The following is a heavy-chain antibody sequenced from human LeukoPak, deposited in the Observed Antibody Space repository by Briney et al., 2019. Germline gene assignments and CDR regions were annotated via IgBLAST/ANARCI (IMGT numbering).Heavy chain of an antibody. Sequence: TGGSLRLSCAASGFTFSSYAMSWVRQAPGKGLEWVSYISSSGSTIYYADSVKGRFTISRDNAKNSLYLQMNSLRAEDTAVYYYARFGRGSGSYYIPWAYFDYWGQGTLVTVSS. V-gene: IGHV3-48*04. D-gene: IGHD3-10*01. J-gene: IGHJ4*02. CDR2: ISSSGSTI. CDR1: GFTFSSYA. CDR3: ARFGRGSGSYYIPWAYFDY.